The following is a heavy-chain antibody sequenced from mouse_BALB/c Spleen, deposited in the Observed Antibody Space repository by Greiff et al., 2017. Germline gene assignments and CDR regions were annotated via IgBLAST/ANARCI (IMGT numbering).Heavy chain of an antibody. V-gene: IGHV5-6-5*01. D-gene: IGHD1-2*01. CDR2: ISSGGST. Sequence: EVHLVESGGGLVKPGGSLKLSCAASGFTFSSYAMSWVRQTPEKRLEWVASISSGGSTYYPDSVKGRFTISRDNARNILYLQMSSLRSEDTAMYYCARGQFMTTAHWYFDVWGAGTTVTVSS. J-gene: IGHJ1*01. CDR3: ARGQFMTTAHWYFDV. CDR1: GFTFSSYA.